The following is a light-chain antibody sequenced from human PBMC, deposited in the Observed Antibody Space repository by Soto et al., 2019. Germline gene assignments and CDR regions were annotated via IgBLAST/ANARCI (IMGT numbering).Light chain of an antibody. CDR3: RHHVGSPRG. Sequence: EIVLTQFPDSLSLAPGERATLSCRASQPVNTNYLAWYQQRPGQPPRLLIYAASSRAAGIPDRFSGSVSGTDVILTISRREPEDFAVYYCRHHVGSPRGFGQGTKVEIK. J-gene: IGKJ1*01. CDR2: AAS. V-gene: IGKV3-20*01. CDR1: QPVNTNY.